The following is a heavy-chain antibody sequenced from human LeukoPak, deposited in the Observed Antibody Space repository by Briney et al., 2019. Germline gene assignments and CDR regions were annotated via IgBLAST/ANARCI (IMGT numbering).Heavy chain of an antibody. D-gene: IGHD2-2*02. J-gene: IGHJ4*02. V-gene: IGHV3-30*18. CDR2: ISYDGSNK. CDR3: AKLQYCSSTSCYNDY. Sequence: PGRSLRLSCAASGFTFSSYGMHWVRQAPGKGLEWVAVISYDGSNKYYADSVKGRFTISRDNSKNTLYLQMNSLRAEDTAVYYCAKLQYCSSTSCYNDYWGQGTLVTVSS. CDR1: GFTFSSYG.